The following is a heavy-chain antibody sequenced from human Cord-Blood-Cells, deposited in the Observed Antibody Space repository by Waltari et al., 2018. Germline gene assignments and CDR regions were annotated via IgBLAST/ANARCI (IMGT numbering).Heavy chain of an antibody. D-gene: IGHD7-27*01. Sequence: QVQLQESGPGLVKPSQTLSLTCTVSGGSISSGDYYWSWIRQPPGKGLEWIGYIYYRWGPDYNPSLKSRVTISVDTSKNQFSLKLSSVTAADTAVYYCARVEELGNLGYWGQGTLVTVSS. CDR2: IYYRWGP. CDR1: GGSISSGDYY. V-gene: IGHV4-30-4*08. J-gene: IGHJ4*02. CDR3: ARVEELGNLGY.